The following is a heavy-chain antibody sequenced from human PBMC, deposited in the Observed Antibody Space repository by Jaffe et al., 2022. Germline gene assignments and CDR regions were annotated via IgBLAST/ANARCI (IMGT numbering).Heavy chain of an antibody. V-gene: IGHV3-30*18. CDR2: ISYDGSNK. Sequence: QVQLVESGGGVVQPGRSLRLSCAASGFTFSSYGMHWVRQAPGKGLEWVAVISYDGSNKYYADSVKGRFTISRDNSKNTLYLQMNSLRAEDTAVYYCAKEPLYYCSGGSCPFDYWGQGTLVTVSS. J-gene: IGHJ4*02. D-gene: IGHD2-15*01. CDR1: GFTFSSYG. CDR3: AKEPLYYCSGGSCPFDY.